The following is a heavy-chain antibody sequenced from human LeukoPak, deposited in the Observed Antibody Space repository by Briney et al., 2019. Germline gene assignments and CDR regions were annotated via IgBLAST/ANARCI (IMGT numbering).Heavy chain of an antibody. D-gene: IGHD3-10*01. CDR3: ASGSSLWFGES. CDR1: GASISSYY. Sequence: PSQTLSLTCTVSGASISSYYSSWIRQPPGPGLEWIGYIYYSGSTNYNPSLKSRVTISVDTSKNQFSLKLSSVTAADTAVYYCASGSSLWFGESWGQGTLVTVSS. V-gene: IGHV4-59*01. J-gene: IGHJ5*02. CDR2: IYYSGST.